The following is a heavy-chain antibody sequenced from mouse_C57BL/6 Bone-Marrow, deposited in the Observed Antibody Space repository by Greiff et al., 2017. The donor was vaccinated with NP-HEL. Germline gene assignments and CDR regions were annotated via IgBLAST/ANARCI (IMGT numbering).Heavy chain of an antibody. CDR2: IYPRSGNT. V-gene: IGHV1-81*01. J-gene: IGHJ1*03. CDR1: GYTFTSYG. Sequence: VQLQESGAELARPGASVKLSCKASGYTFTSYGISWVKQRTGQGLEWIGEIYPRSGNTYYNEKFKGKATLTADKSSSTADMELRSLTSEDSAVYFCARGANWDGGYFDVWGTGTTVTVSS. D-gene: IGHD4-1*01. CDR3: ARGANWDGGYFDV.